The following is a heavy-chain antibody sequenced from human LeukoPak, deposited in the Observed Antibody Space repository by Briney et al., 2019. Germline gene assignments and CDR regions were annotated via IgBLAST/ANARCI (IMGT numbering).Heavy chain of an antibody. D-gene: IGHD4-17*01. CDR3: AHYGVDEGEDNWFDP. CDR1: GFSLSTTGVG. V-gene: IGHV2-5*02. Sequence: SGPTLVKPTQTLTLTCTFSGFSLSTTGVGGGWIRQPPGKALEWLALIYWDDDKRYSPSLKRRLTITKDTSKNQVVLTMTNMDPVDTATYYCAHYGVDEGEDNWFDPWGQGTLVTVSS. CDR2: IYWDDDK. J-gene: IGHJ5*02.